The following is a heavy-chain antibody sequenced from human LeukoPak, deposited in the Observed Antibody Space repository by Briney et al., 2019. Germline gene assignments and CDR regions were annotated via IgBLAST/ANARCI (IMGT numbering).Heavy chain of an antibody. J-gene: IGHJ6*02. Sequence: GRSLRLSCAASGFTFDDYAMHWVRQAPGKGLEWVSGISWNSGSIGYADSVKGRFTISRDNAKNSLYLQMNSLRAEDTAVYYCARSLYYYGSPNYYGMDVWGQGTTVTVSS. V-gene: IGHV3-9*01. D-gene: IGHD3-10*01. CDR2: ISWNSGSI. CDR1: GFTFDDYA. CDR3: ARSLYYYGSPNYYGMDV.